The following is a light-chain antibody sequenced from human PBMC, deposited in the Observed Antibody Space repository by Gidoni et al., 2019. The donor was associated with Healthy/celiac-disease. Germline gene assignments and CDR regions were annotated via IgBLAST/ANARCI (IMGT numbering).Light chain of an antibody. J-gene: IGKJ1*01. CDR3: QQYYSPWT. CDR1: QRVLYSSNNKNY. CDR2: LAS. V-gene: IGKV4-1*01. Sequence: DIVMTKSPDSLAVSLGERATINCKSSQRVLYSSNNKNYLAWYQQKPGQPPKLLIYLASTRESGVPDRFSGSGSGTDFTLTISSLQAEDVAVYYCQQYYSPWTFGQGTKVEIK.